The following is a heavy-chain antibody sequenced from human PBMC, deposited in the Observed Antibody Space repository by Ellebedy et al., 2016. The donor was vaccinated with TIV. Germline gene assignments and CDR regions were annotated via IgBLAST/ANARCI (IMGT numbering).Heavy chain of an antibody. CDR3: ARTRLGMGAFDL. V-gene: IGHV4-39*07. Sequence: MPSETLSLTCTVSGGSISVTSYYWGWIRQPPGKGLEGSGRFYYTGCTYYNPSLKSRVTVALDTSKNQFSLKLTSVTAADTAVYFCARTRLGMGAFDLWGHGTVVTVSS. CDR2: FYYTGCT. D-gene: IGHD7-27*01. J-gene: IGHJ3*01. CDR1: GGSISVTSYY.